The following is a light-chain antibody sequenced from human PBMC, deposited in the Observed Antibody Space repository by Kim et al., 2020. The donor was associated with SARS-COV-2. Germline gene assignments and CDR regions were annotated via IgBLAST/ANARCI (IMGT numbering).Light chain of an antibody. V-gene: IGKV3-20*01. CDR2: GTS. CDR1: QSVSSNY. J-gene: IGKJ2*01. Sequence: PGERATLSCRASQSVSSNYLAWYQQKPGQAPRLLIYGTSSRATGIPDRFSGSGSGTDFTLTISRLEPEDFAVYYCQHYASSPMYTFGQGTKLEI. CDR3: QHYASSPMYT.